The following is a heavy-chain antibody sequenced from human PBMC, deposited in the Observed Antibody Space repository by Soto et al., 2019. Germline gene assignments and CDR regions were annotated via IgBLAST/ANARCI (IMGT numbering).Heavy chain of an antibody. CDR3: AREDIAPDRALQFDY. D-gene: IGHD6-13*01. Sequence: ASVKVSCKASGYTFTNYGISWVRQAPGQGLEWMGWISAYNGNTNNAKELQGRVTMTTDTSTSTAYMELRSLTSDDTAVYYCAREDIAPDRALQFDYRGQGTLVTVS. CDR1: GYTFTNYG. V-gene: IGHV1-18*01. CDR2: ISAYNGNT. J-gene: IGHJ4*02.